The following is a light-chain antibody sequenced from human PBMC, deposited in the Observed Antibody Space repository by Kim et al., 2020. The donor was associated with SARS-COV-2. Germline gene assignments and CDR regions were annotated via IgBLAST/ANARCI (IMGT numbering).Light chain of an antibody. CDR1: KLGDKY. V-gene: IGLV3-1*01. CDR3: QAWDSSTAV. Sequence: SYELTQPPSVSVSPGQTASITCSGDKLGDKYACWYQQKPGQSHVLVIYQDSKRTSGIPERFSGSNSGNTATLTISGSRAMDEADYYCQAWDSSTAVFGGGTQLTVL. J-gene: IGLJ3*02. CDR2: QDS.